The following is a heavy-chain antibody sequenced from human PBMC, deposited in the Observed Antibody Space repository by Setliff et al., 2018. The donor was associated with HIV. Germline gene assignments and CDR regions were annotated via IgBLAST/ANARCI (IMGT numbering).Heavy chain of an antibody. CDR2: IIPIFDTT. CDR1: GGTFSNYA. V-gene: IGHV1-69*06. D-gene: IGHD2-21*01. CDR3: ARLIPTAFFGPRQDAFDS. J-gene: IGHJ3*01. Sequence: ASVKVSCKVSGGTFSNYAIDWLRQAPGQEPEWMGRIIPIFDTTHLAQGFQDRITVTADKSTTTAYLELGSLRSDDTATYYCARLIPTAFFGPRQDAFDSWGQGTTVTVSS.